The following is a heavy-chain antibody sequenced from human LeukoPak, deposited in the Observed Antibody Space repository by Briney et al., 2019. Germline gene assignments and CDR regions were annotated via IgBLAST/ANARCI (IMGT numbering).Heavy chain of an antibody. D-gene: IGHD3-22*01. CDR2: ISYDGSIT. CDR3: ARARYDSSGYYYYYGMDV. CDR1: GFSFSDYP. V-gene: IGHV3-30*03. J-gene: IGHJ6*02. Sequence: GRSLRLSCAASGFSFSDYPMHWVRQAPGKGLEWVAAISYDGSITKYADSVKGRFTISRDNSKNTLFLQMNSLRAEDTAVYYCARARYDSSGYYYYYGMDVWGQGTTVTVSS.